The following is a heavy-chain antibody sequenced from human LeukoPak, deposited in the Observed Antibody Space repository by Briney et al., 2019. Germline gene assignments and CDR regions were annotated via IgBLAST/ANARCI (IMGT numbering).Heavy chain of an antibody. CDR2: ISSNGGST. V-gene: IGHV3-64*01. J-gene: IGHJ4*02. Sequence: GGSLRLSCAASGFTFSSYAMHWVRQAPGKGLEYVSAISSNGGSTYYANSVKGRFTISRDNSKNTLYLQMGSLRAEDMAVYYCARAPSSSWYPADYWGQGTLVTVSS. D-gene: IGHD6-13*01. CDR3: ARAPSSSWYPADY. CDR1: GFTFSSYA.